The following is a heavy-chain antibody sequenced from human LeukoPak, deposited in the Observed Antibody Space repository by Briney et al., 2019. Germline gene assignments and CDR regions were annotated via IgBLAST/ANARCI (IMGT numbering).Heavy chain of an antibody. V-gene: IGHV4-34*01. Sequence: SETLSLTCAVYGGSFSEYYWSWIRQSPGKGLEWIAEISQSGSINYNPSLKSRVTISVDASKKQFSLKMSSVTAADTAMYYCARVPTGRNVVAAAARMGWNXAXDVWGQGTMVTVSS. CDR1: GGSFSEYY. CDR3: ARVPTGRNVVAAAARMGWNXAXDV. CDR2: ISQSGSI. D-gene: IGHD2-2*01. J-gene: IGHJ3*01.